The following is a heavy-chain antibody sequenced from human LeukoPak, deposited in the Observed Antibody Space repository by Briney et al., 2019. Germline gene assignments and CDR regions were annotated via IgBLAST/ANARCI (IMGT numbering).Heavy chain of an antibody. V-gene: IGHV4-59*08. CDR1: GGSISSYY. D-gene: IGHD6-6*01. J-gene: IGHJ4*02. CDR3: ASNSSSSGAFDY. CDR2: IYYSGST. Sequence: SETLSLTCTVSGGSISSYYWSWIRQPPGKGLEWIGYIYYSGSTNYHPSLKSRVTISVDTSKNQFSLKLSSVTAADTAVYYCASNSSSSGAFDYWGQGTLVTVSS.